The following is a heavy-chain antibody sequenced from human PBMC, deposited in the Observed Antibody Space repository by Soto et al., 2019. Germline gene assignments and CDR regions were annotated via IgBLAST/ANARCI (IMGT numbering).Heavy chain of an antibody. V-gene: IGHV3-23*01. J-gene: IGHJ4*02. D-gene: IGHD2-15*01. Sequence: GGSLRLSWGTSGFTFGNYGMGWVRQAPGKGLYWVSGISSTGRRTYYADSVKGRFTISRDKSKNTLYLQMNTLSVEGTAVYRCAKGVSYSCSGNACHSRLLAYSGQGTPVTVSS. CDR1: GFTFGNYG. CDR3: AKGVSYSCSGNACHSRLLAY. CDR2: ISSTGRRT.